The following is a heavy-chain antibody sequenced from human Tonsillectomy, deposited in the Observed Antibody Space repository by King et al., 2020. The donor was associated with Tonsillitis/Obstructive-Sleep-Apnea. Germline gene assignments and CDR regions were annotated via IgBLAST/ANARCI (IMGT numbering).Heavy chain of an antibody. J-gene: IGHJ4*02. CDR2: INHSGST. Sequence: VQLQQWGAGLLKPSETLSLTCAVYGGSFSGYYWSWIRQPPVKGLEWIGEINHSGSTNYNPSLKSRVTISVDTSKNQFSLKLSSVTAADTAVYYCARRRGLDYWGQGTLVTVSS. CDR1: GGSFSGYY. CDR3: ARRRGLDY. V-gene: IGHV4-34*01.